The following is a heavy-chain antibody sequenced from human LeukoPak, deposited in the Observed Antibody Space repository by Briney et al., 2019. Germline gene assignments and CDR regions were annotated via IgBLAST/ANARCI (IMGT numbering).Heavy chain of an antibody. CDR1: GDSVSNNNYA. V-gene: IGHV6-1*01. Sequence: SQTLSLTCAISGDSVSNNNYAWNWIRQSQSGGLEWLGRTYYRSQWHNDYARSVMSRISVDPDTSKNQFSLHLDSVSPDDTAVYYCAGGYAFDVWGRGTMVTVSS. J-gene: IGHJ3*01. CDR2: TYYRSQWHN. CDR3: AGGYAFDV.